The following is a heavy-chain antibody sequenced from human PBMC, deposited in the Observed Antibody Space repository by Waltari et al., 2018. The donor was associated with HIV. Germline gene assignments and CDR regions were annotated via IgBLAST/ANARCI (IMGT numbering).Heavy chain of an antibody. CDR2: IYTSGST. CDR3: ARGGYDSSGYYIG. Sequence: VHGKPSQTLSLTCTVSGGSISSGSYYWSWIRQPAGKGLEWIGRIYTSGSTNYNPSLKSRVTISVDTSKNQFSLKLSSVTAADTAVYYCARGGYDSSGYYIGWGQGTLVTVSS. CDR1: GGSISSGSYY. D-gene: IGHD3-22*01. V-gene: IGHV4-61*02. J-gene: IGHJ4*02.